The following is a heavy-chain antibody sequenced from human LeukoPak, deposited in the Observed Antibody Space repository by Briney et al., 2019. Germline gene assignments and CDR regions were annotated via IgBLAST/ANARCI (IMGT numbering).Heavy chain of an antibody. CDR2: IKPDETER. CDR1: GFTFSNCW. J-gene: IGHJ4*02. Sequence: GGSLRLSCVASGFTFSNCWMTWVRQAPGTGLEWVANIKPDETERSYVDSVKGRFITSRDSAKNSLYLQMNSLRAEDTAVYYCATAGNYRFDNWGQGTLVTVSS. CDR3: ATAGNYRFDN. D-gene: IGHD1-7*01. V-gene: IGHV3-7*01.